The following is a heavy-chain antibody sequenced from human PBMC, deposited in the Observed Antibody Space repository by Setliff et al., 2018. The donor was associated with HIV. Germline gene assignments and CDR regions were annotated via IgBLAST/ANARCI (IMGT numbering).Heavy chain of an antibody. CDR3: ASAYCGGDCYSRTRKFYYYYYMDV. V-gene: IGHV4-39*01. J-gene: IGHJ6*03. CDR2: IYYTGST. CDR1: AGSHRSSTYY. Sequence: ETLSLTCTVSAGSHRSSTYYWAWIRQPPGKGLEWIGTIYYTGSTHHNPSLESRVATSVDTSKNQFSLKLSSVTAADTAVYYCASAYCGGDCYSRTRKFYYYYYMDVWGKGTTVTVSS. D-gene: IGHD2-21*02.